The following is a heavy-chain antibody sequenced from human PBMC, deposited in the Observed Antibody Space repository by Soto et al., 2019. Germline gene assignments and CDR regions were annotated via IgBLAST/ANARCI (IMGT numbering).Heavy chain of an antibody. CDR1: GGTFSRYA. J-gene: IGHJ4*02. CDR3: ARERFGSWTHDY. CDR2: IIPIFGTA. D-gene: IGHD6-13*01. V-gene: IGHV1-69*13. Sequence: SVKVSCKASGGTFSRYAISWVRQAPGQGLEWMGGIIPIFGTANYAQKFQGRVTITADESTSTAYMELSSLRSEDTAVYYCARERFGSWTHDYWGQGTLVTVSS.